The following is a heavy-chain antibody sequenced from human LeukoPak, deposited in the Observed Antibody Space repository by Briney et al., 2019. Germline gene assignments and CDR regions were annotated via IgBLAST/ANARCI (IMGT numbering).Heavy chain of an antibody. Sequence: MSSETLSLTCAVYGGSFSGYYWSWIRQPPGKGLEWIGEINHSGSTNYNPSLKSRVTISVDTSKNKFSLKLSSVTAADTAVYYCARHEDCSGGSCYPNYWGQGTLVTVSS. D-gene: IGHD2-15*01. CDR2: INHSGST. V-gene: IGHV4-34*01. CDR3: ARHEDCSGGSCYPNY. CDR1: GGSFSGYY. J-gene: IGHJ4*02.